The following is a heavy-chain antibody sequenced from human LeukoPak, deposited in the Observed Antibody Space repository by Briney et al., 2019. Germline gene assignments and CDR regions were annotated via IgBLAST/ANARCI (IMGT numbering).Heavy chain of an antibody. Sequence: PSETLSLTCTVSGGSISSYYWNWIRQPPGKGLEWNGYIYNSGSTNNNPSLKSRVTISVDTSKKQFSLELSSVTAADTAVYYCARETPYGSGSYPFDYWGQGILVTVSS. CDR1: GGSISSYY. CDR2: IYNSGST. J-gene: IGHJ4*02. V-gene: IGHV4-59*01. CDR3: ARETPYGSGSYPFDY. D-gene: IGHD3-10*01.